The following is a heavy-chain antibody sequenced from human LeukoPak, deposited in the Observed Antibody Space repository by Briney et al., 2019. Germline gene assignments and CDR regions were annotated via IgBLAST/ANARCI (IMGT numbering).Heavy chain of an antibody. CDR2: INHSGST. CDR3: ARRRVVCSSGWYNYYYYMDL. Sequence: SETPSLPCAVYGGSFSGYYWSWIRQSPGKALEWTGEINHSGSTNYNPSLKSRVTISVDTSKNQLSLKLSSVPAADTAVYYCARRRVVCSSGWYNYYYYMDLWGKGTTVRISS. D-gene: IGHD6-19*01. CDR1: GGSFSGYY. J-gene: IGHJ6*03. V-gene: IGHV4-34*01.